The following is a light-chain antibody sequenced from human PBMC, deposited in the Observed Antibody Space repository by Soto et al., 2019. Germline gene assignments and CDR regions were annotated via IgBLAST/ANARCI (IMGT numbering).Light chain of an antibody. CDR3: SSYTSSSTWV. J-gene: IGLJ3*02. V-gene: IGLV2-14*01. CDR1: SSDVGAYKY. CDR2: EDT. Sequence: QSALTQPASVSGSPGQSITISCTGTSSDVGAYKYVSWYQQHPGKVPKLMIYEDTNRPSGVSSRFSGSKSGNTAFLTISGLQAEDDAHYYCSSYTSSSTWVFGGGTKVTVL.